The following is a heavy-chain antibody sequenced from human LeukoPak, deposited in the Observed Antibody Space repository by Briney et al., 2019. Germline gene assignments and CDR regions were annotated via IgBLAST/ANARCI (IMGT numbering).Heavy chain of an antibody. V-gene: IGHV1-69*13. CDR1: GGTFSSYA. Sequence: SVKVSCKASGGTFSSYAISWVRQAPGQGLEWMGGIIPIFGTANYAQKFQGRVTITADESTSTAYMELSSLRSEDTAVYFCASSPMRTIVVVPAAQPHYYGMDVWGQGTTVTVSS. CDR2: IIPIFGTA. J-gene: IGHJ6*02. CDR3: ASSPMRTIVVVPAAQPHYYGMDV. D-gene: IGHD2-2*01.